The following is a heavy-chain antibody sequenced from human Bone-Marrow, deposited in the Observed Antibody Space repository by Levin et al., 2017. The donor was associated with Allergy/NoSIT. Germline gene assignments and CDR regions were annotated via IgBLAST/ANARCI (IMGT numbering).Heavy chain of an antibody. V-gene: IGHV3-30*04. Sequence: PGGSLRLSCAASEFIFSRYPMHWVRQAPGKGLEWVAVMSNDGNFKSYADSVKGRFTISRDNSEDTLYLQMNSLRPEDTGVYFCTRGAGSYPWAVLDHWGQGTLVTVSS. CDR2: MSNDGNFK. J-gene: IGHJ4*02. CDR1: EFIFSRYP. CDR3: TRGAGSYPWAVLDH. D-gene: IGHD3-10*01.